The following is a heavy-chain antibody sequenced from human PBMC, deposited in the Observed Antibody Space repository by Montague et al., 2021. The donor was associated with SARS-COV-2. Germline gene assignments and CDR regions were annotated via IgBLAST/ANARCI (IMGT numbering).Heavy chain of an antibody. Sequence: TLSLTCTVSGGSISSGGYYWSWIRQHPGKGLEWIGYIYYSGSIYYNPSLKSRVTISVDTSKNQFSLKLSSVTAADTAVYYCARDGRRTTVTPRGVITLHYFDYWGQGTLVTVSS. J-gene: IGHJ4*02. D-gene: IGHD4-17*01. CDR2: IYYSGSI. CDR3: ARDGRRTTVTPRGVITLHYFDY. V-gene: IGHV4-31*03. CDR1: GGSISSGGYY.